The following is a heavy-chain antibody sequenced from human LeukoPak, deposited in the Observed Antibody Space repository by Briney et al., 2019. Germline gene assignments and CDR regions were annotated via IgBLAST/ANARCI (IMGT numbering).Heavy chain of an antibody. Sequence: SGGSLRLSCAASGFTFSNYAMSWVRQAPGRGLEWVSAIRGSDDSTHYGDSVRGRFTISRDNSKKTLYLQMNSLRVEDTAVYYCARGDGYNDAEYLQHWGQGTLVTVS. CDR1: GFTFSNYA. J-gene: IGHJ1*01. CDR3: ARGDGYNDAEYLQH. D-gene: IGHD5-24*01. CDR2: IRGSDDST. V-gene: IGHV3-23*01.